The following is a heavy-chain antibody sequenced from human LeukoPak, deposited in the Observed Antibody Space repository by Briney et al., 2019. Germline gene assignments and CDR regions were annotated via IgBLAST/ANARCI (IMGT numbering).Heavy chain of an antibody. CDR3: AKGSASSTWQSHFDY. CDR1: GFTFSSYA. CDR2: ISVSGST. D-gene: IGHD6-13*01. V-gene: IGHV3-23*01. Sequence: PGGSLRLSCAASGFTFSSYAMSWVRQAPGKGLEWVSRISVSGSTYYADSVKGRFTISRDSSKNTLYLQMNSLRAEDTAVYYCAKGSASSTWQSHFDYWGQGTLVTVSS. J-gene: IGHJ4*02.